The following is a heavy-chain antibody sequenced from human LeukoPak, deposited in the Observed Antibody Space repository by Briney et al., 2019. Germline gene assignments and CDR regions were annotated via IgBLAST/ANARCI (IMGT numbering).Heavy chain of an antibody. Sequence: PSETLSLTCTVSGGSISSYYWSWIRQPPGKGLEWIGYIYYSGSTNYNPSLKSRVTISVDTSKNQFSLKLSSVTAADTAVYYCARLVAPSPYYYYGMDVWGQGTTVTVSS. V-gene: IGHV4-59*08. CDR1: GGSISSYY. D-gene: IGHD2-21*01. J-gene: IGHJ6*02. CDR2: IYYSGST. CDR3: ARLVAPSPYYYYGMDV.